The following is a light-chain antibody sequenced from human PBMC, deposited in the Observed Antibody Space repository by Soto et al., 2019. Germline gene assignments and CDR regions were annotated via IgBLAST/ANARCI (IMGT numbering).Light chain of an antibody. CDR3: AAWDDSLNGYV. CDR1: SSNIGSNT. Sequence: QAVVTQSPSASGTPGQRVTISCSGSSSNIGSNTVNWYQQLPGTAPKLLMFSNDQRPSGVPDRFSGSKSGTSASLAISGLQSEDEADYSCAAWDDSLNGYVFGAGTKVTVL. J-gene: IGLJ1*01. V-gene: IGLV1-44*01. CDR2: SND.